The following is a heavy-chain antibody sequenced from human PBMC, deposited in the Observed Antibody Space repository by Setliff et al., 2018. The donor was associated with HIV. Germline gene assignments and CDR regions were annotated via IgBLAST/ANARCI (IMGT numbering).Heavy chain of an antibody. D-gene: IGHD3-3*01. CDR1: GDFISSGNFH. V-gene: IGHV4-61*02. CDR3: TREFFY. Sequence: SETLSLTCTVSGDFISSGNFHWNWIRQPAGKGPEWIGLIYTRGSVSYNPSLMSRVTISLDTSKNQLSLKLSSVTAADTAVHYCTREFFYWGQGILVTVSS. CDR2: IYTRGSV. J-gene: IGHJ4*02.